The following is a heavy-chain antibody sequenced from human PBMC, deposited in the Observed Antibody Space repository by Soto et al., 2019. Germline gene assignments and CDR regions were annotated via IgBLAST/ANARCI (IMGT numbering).Heavy chain of an antibody. CDR2: INHSGST. Sequence: SETLSLTCAVYGGSFSGYYWSWIRQPPGKGLEWIGEINHSGSTNYNPSIKSRVTISVDTSKNQFSLKLSSVTAADTAVYFCSRDPPPIFGVVSHYYYMDVWGKGTTVTVSS. D-gene: IGHD3-3*01. J-gene: IGHJ6*03. CDR1: GGSFSGYY. CDR3: SRDPPPIFGVVSHYYYMDV. V-gene: IGHV4-34*01.